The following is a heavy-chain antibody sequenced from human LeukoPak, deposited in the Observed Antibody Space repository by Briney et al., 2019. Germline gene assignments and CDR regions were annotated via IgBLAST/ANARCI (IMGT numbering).Heavy chain of an antibody. CDR3: AKGSGWYV. D-gene: IGHD6-19*01. CDR2: ISGSGGST. Sequence: GASLRLSCAASGSTFSSYAMSWVRQAPGKGLEWVSVISGSGGSTEYADSVKGRFTISRDNSKNTLYLQMNSLRAEDTAVYYCAKGSGWYVWGQGTLVTVSS. V-gene: IGHV3-23*01. J-gene: IGHJ4*02. CDR1: GSTFSSYA.